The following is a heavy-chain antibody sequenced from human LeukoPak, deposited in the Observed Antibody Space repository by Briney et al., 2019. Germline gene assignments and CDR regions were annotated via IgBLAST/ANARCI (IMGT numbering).Heavy chain of an antibody. CDR2: INPNSGGT. CDR1: GYTFTDYY. Sequence: ASVKVSCKASGYTFTDYYMHWVRQAPGQGLEWMGWINPNSGGTNYAQKFQGRVTMTRDTSISTAYMELSRLRSDDTAVYYCARGLYSYGYGNWFDPWGQGTLVTVSS. V-gene: IGHV1-2*02. CDR3: ARGLYSYGYGNWFDP. D-gene: IGHD5-18*01. J-gene: IGHJ5*02.